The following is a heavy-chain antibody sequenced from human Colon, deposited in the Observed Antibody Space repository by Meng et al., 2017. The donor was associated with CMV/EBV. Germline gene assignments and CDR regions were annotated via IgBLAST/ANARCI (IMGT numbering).Heavy chain of an antibody. V-gene: IGHV4-39*02. CDR2: IYYTGGT. D-gene: IGHD6-13*01. CDR1: GGSLSSPSYY. Sequence: QAPPQEPGPRLVYPSEPLALTRTVSGGSLSSPSYYWAWVRQPPGKGLEWIGSIYYTGGTFYSPSLKSRVTISIDTSKNHFSLKLNSVTAADTAMYYCTRETGGSSLAYWGQGILVTVFS. J-gene: IGHJ4*02. CDR3: TRETGGSSLAY.